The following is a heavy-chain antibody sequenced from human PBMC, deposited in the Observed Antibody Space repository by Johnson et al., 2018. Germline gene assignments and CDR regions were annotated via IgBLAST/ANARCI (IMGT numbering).Heavy chain of an antibody. V-gene: IGHV3-20*04. J-gene: IGHJ1*01. Sequence: VQLVESGGGVIWPGGSLRLSCAASGFTFDDYGMTWVRQAPGKGLEWVGGINWNGGTTGHADSLKGRFTISRDNAKNTLYLQLSSLRAEDTAVYFCANSVPDYGDYVYLQNWGQGTLVTVSS. CDR2: INWNGGTT. D-gene: IGHD4-17*01. CDR3: ANSVPDYGDYVYLQN. CDR1: GFTFDDYG.